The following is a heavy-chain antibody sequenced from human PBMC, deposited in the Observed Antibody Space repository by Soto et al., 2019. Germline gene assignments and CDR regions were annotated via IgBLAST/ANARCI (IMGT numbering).Heavy chain of an antibody. J-gene: IGHJ6*02. CDR1: GGTFSSYA. D-gene: IGHD2-2*01. V-gene: IGHV1-69*12. Sequence: QVQLVQSGAEVKKPGSSVKVSCKASGGTFSSYAISWVRQAPGQGLEWMGGIIRIFGTANYAQKFQGRVTITADESTSTAYMELSSLRSDDTAVYYCAHRCAGTSCPINYYYDMDVWGQGTTVTVSS. CDR2: IIRIFGTA. CDR3: AHRCAGTSCPINYYYDMDV.